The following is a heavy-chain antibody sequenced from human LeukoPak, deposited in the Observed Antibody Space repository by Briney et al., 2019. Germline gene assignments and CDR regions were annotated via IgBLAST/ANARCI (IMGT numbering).Heavy chain of an antibody. Sequence: GSLRLSCAASGFTFSSYEMNWVREAPGKGLAWVSYIRSSGSTIYYAYSVKGRFTISRDNAKSSLYLQMNSLRAEDTAVYYCARPNPYCGGDCHFDYWGQGTLVTVSS. CDR1: GFTFSSYE. J-gene: IGHJ4*02. V-gene: IGHV3-48*03. CDR2: IRSSGSTI. D-gene: IGHD2-21*02. CDR3: ARPNPYCGGDCHFDY.